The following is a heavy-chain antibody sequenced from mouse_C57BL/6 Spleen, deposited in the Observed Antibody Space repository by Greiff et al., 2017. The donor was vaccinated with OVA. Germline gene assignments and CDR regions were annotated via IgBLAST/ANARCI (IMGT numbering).Heavy chain of an antibody. V-gene: IGHV3-6*01. CDR1: GYSITSGYY. D-gene: IGHD2-4*01. CDR2: ISYDGSN. CDR3: ARGGYDYHFDY. J-gene: IGHJ2*01. Sequence: EVKLQESGPGLVKPSQSLSLTCSVTGYSITSGYYWNWIRQFPGNKLEWMGYISYDGSNNYNPSLKNRISITRDTSKNQFFLKLNSVTTEDTATYYCARGGYDYHFDYWGQGTTLTVSS.